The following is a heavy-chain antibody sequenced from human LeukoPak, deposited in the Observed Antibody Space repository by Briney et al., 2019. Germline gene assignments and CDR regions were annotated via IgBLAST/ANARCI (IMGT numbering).Heavy chain of an antibody. Sequence: GGSLRLSCAASGFTFSSYWMHWVRHAPGKGLVWVSLINSDGSSRNYADSVKGRFTISRDNAKNTLYLQMNSLRVEDTAVYYCAREDYSGYDFYDYWGQGSLVTVSS. J-gene: IGHJ4*02. V-gene: IGHV3-74*01. CDR3: AREDYSGYDFYDY. D-gene: IGHD5-12*01. CDR2: INSDGSSR. CDR1: GFTFSSYW.